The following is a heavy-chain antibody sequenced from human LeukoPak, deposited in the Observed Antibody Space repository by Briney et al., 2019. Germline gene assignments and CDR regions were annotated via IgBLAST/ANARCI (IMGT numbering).Heavy chain of an antibody. J-gene: IGHJ4*02. V-gene: IGHV3-48*03. Sequence: GGSLRLSCAASGFTFSSYAMSWVRQAPGKGLEWVSYISSSGSTIYYADSVKGRFTISRDNAKNSLYLQMNSLRAEDTAVYYCARVPSDYYDSSGYYSPLDYWGQGTLVTVSS. D-gene: IGHD3-22*01. CDR2: ISSSGSTI. CDR1: GFTFSSYA. CDR3: ARVPSDYYDSSGYYSPLDY.